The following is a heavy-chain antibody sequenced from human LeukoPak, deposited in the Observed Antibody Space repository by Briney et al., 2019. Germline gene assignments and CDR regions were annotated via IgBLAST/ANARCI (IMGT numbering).Heavy chain of an antibody. CDR3: ARREGFDGDYGWYFDL. Sequence: PSETLSLTCTADCGSISSYYRSWLRQPPGKGLEWIGYIYYSGSTNYNPSLKSRVTISVDTSKNQFSLKLSSLSVTVRTVLDCARREGFDGDYGWYFDLWGRGTLVTVSS. J-gene: IGHJ2*01. D-gene: IGHD4-17*01. V-gene: IGHV4-59*08. CDR2: IYYSGST. CDR1: CGSISSYY.